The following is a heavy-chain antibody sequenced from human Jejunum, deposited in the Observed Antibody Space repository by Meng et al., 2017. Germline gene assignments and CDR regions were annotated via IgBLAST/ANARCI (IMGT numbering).Heavy chain of an antibody. Sequence: SETLSLTCTVSGGSISGSPYFWGWIRQPPGKGLEWIGSIYYNGNTYYDPSLKRRVTISVDTSKNQFSLKVNSVTAADTAVYYCATDLLREGVGYFDDWGQGTLVTVSS. D-gene: IGHD1-26*01. CDR1: GGSISGSPYF. J-gene: IGHJ4*02. CDR3: ATDLLREGVGYFDD. V-gene: IGHV4-39*07. CDR2: IYYNGNT.